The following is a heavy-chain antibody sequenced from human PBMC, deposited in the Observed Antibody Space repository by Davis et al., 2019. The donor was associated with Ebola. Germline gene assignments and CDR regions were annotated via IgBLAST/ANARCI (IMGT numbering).Heavy chain of an antibody. Sequence: GESLKISCAASGITFSNHAMSWVRQAPGGGLEWVAGKSATGVEKKYADSVRGRFSISRDDSKNTLYLQMDSLRAEDTAVFYCAEGGTKNFLGANWGQGTLVTVSS. CDR1: GITFSNHA. V-gene: IGHV3-23*01. CDR2: KSATGVEK. D-gene: IGHD2-8*01. J-gene: IGHJ4*02. CDR3: AEGGTKNFLGAN.